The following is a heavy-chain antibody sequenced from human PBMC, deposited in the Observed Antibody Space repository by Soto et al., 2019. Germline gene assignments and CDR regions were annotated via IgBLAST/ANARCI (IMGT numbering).Heavy chain of an antibody. CDR2: ISSSSSYI. J-gene: IGHJ4*02. Sequence: VGSLRLSCAASGFTFSSYSMNWVRQAPGKGLEWVSSISSSSSYIYYADSVKGRFTISRDNAKNSLYLQMNSLRAEDTAVYYCARDFEQSTLFDYWGQGTLVTVSS. CDR3: ARDFEQSTLFDY. CDR1: GFTFSSYS. D-gene: IGHD6-19*01. V-gene: IGHV3-21*01.